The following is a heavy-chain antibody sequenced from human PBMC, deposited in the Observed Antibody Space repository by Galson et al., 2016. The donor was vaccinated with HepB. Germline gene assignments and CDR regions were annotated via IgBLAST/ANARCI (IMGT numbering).Heavy chain of an antibody. D-gene: IGHD3-22*01. CDR1: GGSVSSGGFY. J-gene: IGHJ3*02. V-gene: IGHV4-31*03. CDR2: KSYSGSM. Sequence: TLSLTCSLSGGSVSSGGFYWSWIRQRPGKGLEWIGYKSYSGSMYSNPSLKSRLSISVDTSKNRFPLNLTSVTAADTAVYFCARGESGFGDAFDIWGQGTMVAVSS. CDR3: ARGESGFGDAFDI.